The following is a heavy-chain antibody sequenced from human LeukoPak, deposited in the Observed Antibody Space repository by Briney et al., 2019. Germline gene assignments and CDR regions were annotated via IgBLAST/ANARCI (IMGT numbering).Heavy chain of an antibody. CDR1: GGPISSSSYY. CDR3: ARLSTRDGYRGVVYFDY. D-gene: IGHD5-24*01. CDR2: IYYSGTT. J-gene: IGHJ4*02. V-gene: IGHV4-39*07. Sequence: PSETLSLTCIVSGGPISSSSYYWGWIRQPPGKWLEWIGSIYYSGTTNYNPALKSRVTISVDTSKNQFSLKLSSVTAADTAVYYCARLSTRDGYRGVVYFDYWGQGTLVTVSS.